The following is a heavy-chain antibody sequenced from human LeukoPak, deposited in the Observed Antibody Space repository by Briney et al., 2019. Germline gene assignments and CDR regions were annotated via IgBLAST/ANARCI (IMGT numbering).Heavy chain of an antibody. CDR3: ARGGTVIKALDF. Sequence: RGSLRLSCGASGFSFNNYGMHWVRQAPGKGLEWLTFIRYDTSNEYYAVSVKGRFTISRDNSKNTLYLEMNSLRPEDTAVYYCARGGTVIKALDFWGQGILVAVSS. V-gene: IGHV3-30*02. D-gene: IGHD2-21*01. CDR2: IRYDTSNE. CDR1: GFSFNNYG. J-gene: IGHJ4*02.